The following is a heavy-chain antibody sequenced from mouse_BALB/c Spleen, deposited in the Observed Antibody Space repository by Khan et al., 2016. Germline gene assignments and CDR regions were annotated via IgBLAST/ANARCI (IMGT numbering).Heavy chain of an antibody. CDR3: ARAGYGGYFAY. D-gene: IGHD1-2*01. CDR2: INPDSSTI. V-gene: IGHV4-1*02. J-gene: IGHJ3*01. Sequence: EVELGEPGGGLVQPGGSLKLSFAASGSDFSRYWMSWVRQAPGKGLEWIGAINPDSSTINYTPSLQDKSIISRDNANITLYLQMRKVRSEETALYYCARAGYGGYFAYWGQGTLVTVSA. CDR1: GSDFSRYW.